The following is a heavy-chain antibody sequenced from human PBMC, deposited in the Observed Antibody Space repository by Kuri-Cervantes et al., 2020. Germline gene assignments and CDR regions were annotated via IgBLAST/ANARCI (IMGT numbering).Heavy chain of an antibody. V-gene: IGHV4-38-2*01. CDR1: GYSISSGYY. D-gene: IGHD1-7*01. Sequence: SETLSLTCAVSGYSISSGYYWGWIRQPPGKGLEWIGSIYHSGSTYYNPSLKSRVTISVDTSKNQFSLKLSSVTAADTAVYYCARVAIYNWNYAYWFDPWGQGTLVTVSS. CDR3: ARVAIYNWNYAYWFDP. J-gene: IGHJ5*02. CDR2: IYHSGST.